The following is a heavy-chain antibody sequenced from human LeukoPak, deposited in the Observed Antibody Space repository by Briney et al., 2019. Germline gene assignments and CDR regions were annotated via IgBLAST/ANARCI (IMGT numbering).Heavy chain of an antibody. V-gene: IGHV4-59*01. CDR2: IHYSGST. J-gene: IGHJ6*03. Sequence: KPSETLSLTCTVSGGSINSYYWSWIRQLPGKGLQWIGCIHYSGSTNYNPSLKSRVTISVDTSKNQFSLKLSSVTAADTAVYYCARTTMVRGTYYMDVWGKGTTVTISS. D-gene: IGHD3-10*01. CDR3: ARTTMVRGTYYMDV. CDR1: GGSINSYY.